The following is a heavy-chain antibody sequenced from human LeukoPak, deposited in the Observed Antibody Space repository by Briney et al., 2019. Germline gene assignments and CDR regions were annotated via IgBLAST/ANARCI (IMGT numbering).Heavy chain of an antibody. CDR2: INPNSGGT. V-gene: IGHV1-2*02. Sequence: SVKVSCKASGYTFTGYYMHWVRQAPGQGLEWMGWINPNSGGTNYAQKFQGSVTMTRDTSISTAYMELSRLRSDDTAVYYCARAYYDILTGYYYYYFDYWGQGTLVTVSS. J-gene: IGHJ4*02. CDR3: ARAYYDILTGYYYYYFDY. CDR1: GYTFTGYY. D-gene: IGHD3-9*01.